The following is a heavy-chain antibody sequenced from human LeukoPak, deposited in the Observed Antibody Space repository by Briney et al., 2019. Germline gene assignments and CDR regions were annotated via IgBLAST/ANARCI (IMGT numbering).Heavy chain of an antibody. D-gene: IGHD3-22*01. CDR3: ARGGPNYYDSSGSPRSDY. V-gene: IGHV1-46*01. Sequence: ASVKVSCKASGYTFTSYYMHWVRQAPGQGLEWMGIINPSGGSTSYAQKFQGRVTMTRDMSTSTVYMELSSLRSEDTAVYYCARGGPNYYDSSGSPRSDYWGHGTLVTVSS. J-gene: IGHJ4*01. CDR2: INPSGGST. CDR1: GYTFTSYY.